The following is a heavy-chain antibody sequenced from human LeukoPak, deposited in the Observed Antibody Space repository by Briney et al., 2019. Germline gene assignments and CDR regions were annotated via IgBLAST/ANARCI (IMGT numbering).Heavy chain of an antibody. CDR2: IYTSGST. J-gene: IGHJ2*01. CDR3: ARRARDSSGYYFYWYSDL. CDR1: GGSISSYY. Sequence: SETLSLTCTVSGGSISSYYWSWIRQPAGKGLEWIGRIYTSGSTNYNPSLKSRVTMSVDTSKNQFSLKLSSVTAADTAVYYCARRARDSSGYYFYWYSDLWGRGTLVTVSS. D-gene: IGHD3-22*01. V-gene: IGHV4-4*07.